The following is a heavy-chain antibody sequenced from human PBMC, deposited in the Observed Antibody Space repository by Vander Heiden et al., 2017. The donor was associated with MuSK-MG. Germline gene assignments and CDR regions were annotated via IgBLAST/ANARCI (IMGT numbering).Heavy chain of an antibody. CDR3: AKALVATIRFSWFDP. Sequence: EVQLVESGGGLVQPGRSLRLSCAASGFTFDDYAMHWVRQAPGKGLEWVSGISWNSGSIGYADSVKGRFTISRDNAKNSLYLQMNSLRAEDTALYYCAKALVATIRFSWFDPWGQGTLVTVSS. CDR2: ISWNSGSI. D-gene: IGHD5-12*01. J-gene: IGHJ5*02. V-gene: IGHV3-9*01. CDR1: GFTFDDYA.